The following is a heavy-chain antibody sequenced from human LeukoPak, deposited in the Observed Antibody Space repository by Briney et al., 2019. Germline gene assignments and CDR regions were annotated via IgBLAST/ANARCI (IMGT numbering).Heavy chain of an antibody. Sequence: GGSLRLSCAASGYTFSTYSMNWVRQAPGKGLEWVSSISGSSSFIYYADSVKGRFTISRDNAKNSLYLQMNSLRAEDTAVYYCAYSSRLYFDYWGQGTLVTVSS. CDR2: ISGSSSFI. J-gene: IGHJ4*02. CDR3: AYSSRLYFDY. CDR1: GYTFSTYS. V-gene: IGHV3-21*01. D-gene: IGHD6-13*01.